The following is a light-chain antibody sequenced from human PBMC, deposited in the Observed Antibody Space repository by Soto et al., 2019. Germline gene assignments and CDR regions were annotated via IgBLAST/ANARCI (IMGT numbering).Light chain of an antibody. CDR2: DAS. CDR1: QSVSSY. V-gene: IGKV3-11*01. CDR3: QQRNSWPPIP. Sequence: EIVLTQSPATLSLSPGERATLSCRASQSVSSYLAWYQQKPGQAPRLLIYDASNRATGIPARFSGSGSGTDFTLTISSLEPEDFAVYYCQQRNSWPPIPFGQGTRLEIK. J-gene: IGKJ5*01.